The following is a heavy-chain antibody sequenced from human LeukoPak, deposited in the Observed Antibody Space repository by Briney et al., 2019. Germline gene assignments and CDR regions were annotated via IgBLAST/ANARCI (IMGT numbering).Heavy chain of an antibody. V-gene: IGHV1-18*01. Sequence: ASVKVSCKVSGYTFTSYGISWVRQAPGQGLEWMGWISTYHGNTNYAQMLQGRITMTTDTSTSTAYMELRSLRSDDTAVYYCARGKPVYFYGPGSYLASPFDSWGQGTLVTVSS. CDR2: ISTYHGNT. CDR1: GYTFTSYG. D-gene: IGHD3-10*01. J-gene: IGHJ4*02. CDR3: ARGKPVYFYGPGSYLASPFDS.